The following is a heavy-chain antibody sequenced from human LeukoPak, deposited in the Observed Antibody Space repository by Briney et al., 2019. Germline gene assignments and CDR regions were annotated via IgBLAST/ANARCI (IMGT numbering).Heavy chain of an antibody. J-gene: IGHJ4*02. CDR2: IGIDSGNT. Sequence: GGSLRLSCAASGFTFRDYSMNWVRQAPGKGLEWISYIGIDSGNTNYADSVKGRFTISGDKAKNSLYLQMNSLRVEDTAVYYCTRDYKYAFDNWGQGTLVTVSS. V-gene: IGHV3-48*01. CDR1: GFTFRDYS. D-gene: IGHD5-24*01. CDR3: TRDYKYAFDN.